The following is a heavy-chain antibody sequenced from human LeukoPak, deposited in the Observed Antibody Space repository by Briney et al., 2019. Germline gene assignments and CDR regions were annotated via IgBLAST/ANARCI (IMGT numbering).Heavy chain of an antibody. D-gene: IGHD6-6*01. CDR3: ARVRSSLTVDY. Sequence: SETLSLTCTLSGGSIGSYFWSWIRQPPGKGLEWLGYIFYTGSTNYSPSLKSRVTISVDTSKNQFSLKLTSVTAADTAVYYCARVRSSLTVDYWGQGTLVSVSS. CDR2: IFYTGST. V-gene: IGHV4-59*01. J-gene: IGHJ4*02. CDR1: GGSIGSYF.